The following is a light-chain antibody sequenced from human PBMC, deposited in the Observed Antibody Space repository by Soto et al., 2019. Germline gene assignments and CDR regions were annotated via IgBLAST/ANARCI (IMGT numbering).Light chain of an antibody. V-gene: IGKV3-20*01. CDR1: QSVSSN. CDR2: AAS. J-gene: IGKJ1*01. Sequence: EIVITQSPATLSVSPRERATLSCRASQSVSSNLAWYQQKPGQAPRLLIYAASSRATGIPDRFSGSGSGTDFTLTISRLEPEDFAVYYCQQYGSSPGTFGQGTKVDI. CDR3: QQYGSSPGT.